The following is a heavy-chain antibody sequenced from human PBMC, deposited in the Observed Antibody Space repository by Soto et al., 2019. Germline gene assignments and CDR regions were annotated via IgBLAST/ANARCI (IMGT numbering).Heavy chain of an antibody. CDR3: AREDDGGDSLDV. CDR1: GGSISSGDYY. J-gene: IGHJ6*02. V-gene: IGHV4-30-4*01. D-gene: IGHD2-21*02. CDR2: IHHSGAT. Sequence: SETLSLTCTVSGGSISSGDYYWSWIRQPPGKGLEWIGYIHHSGATLYNPSFKSRLAISVDTSKNQFSLHLSSVTDTDTAVYFCAREDDGGDSLDVWGQGTTVTVSS.